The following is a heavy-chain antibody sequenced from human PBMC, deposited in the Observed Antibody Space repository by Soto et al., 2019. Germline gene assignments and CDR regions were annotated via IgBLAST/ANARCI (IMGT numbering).Heavy chain of an antibody. CDR3: AREISGYSHGFGAFDI. CDR1: GLTVNSNY. Sequence: PGGSLRLSCAASGLTVNSNYMTWVRQAPGKGLEWVSVICSGGTTYYADSVKGRFTISRDNSKNTLYLQMNSLRAEDTAVYYCAREISGYSHGFGAFDIWGQGTMVTVSS. CDR2: ICSGGTT. D-gene: IGHD5-18*01. J-gene: IGHJ3*02. V-gene: IGHV3-53*01.